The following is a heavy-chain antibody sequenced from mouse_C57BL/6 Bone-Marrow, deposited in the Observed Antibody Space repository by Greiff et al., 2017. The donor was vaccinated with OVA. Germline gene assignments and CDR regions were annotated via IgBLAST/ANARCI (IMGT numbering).Heavy chain of an antibody. D-gene: IGHD2-5*01. J-gene: IGHJ3*01. CDR1: GYTFTSYW. CDR3: ARSLYYSNYPFAY. V-gene: IGHV1-64*01. CDR2: IHPNSGST. Sequence: VQLQQSGAELVKPGASVKLSCKASGYTFTSYWMHWVKQRPGQGLEWIGMIHPNSGSTNYNEKFKSKATLTVDKSSSTAYMQLSSLTSEDSAVYYCARSLYYSNYPFAYWGQGTLVTVSA.